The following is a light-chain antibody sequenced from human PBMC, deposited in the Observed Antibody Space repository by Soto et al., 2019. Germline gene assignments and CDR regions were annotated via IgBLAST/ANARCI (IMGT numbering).Light chain of an antibody. CDR2: GSS. CDR3: QQYGSAPRT. Sequence: EIVLTQSPGTLSLSPGERATLSCRASQSVSSSYLAWYQQKPGQAPRLLIYGSSSSATGIPDRFSGSGSGTDFPLTISRVEHEDFAVYYCQQYGSAPRTFGGGTKVEIK. CDR1: QSVSSSY. J-gene: IGKJ4*01. V-gene: IGKV3-20*01.